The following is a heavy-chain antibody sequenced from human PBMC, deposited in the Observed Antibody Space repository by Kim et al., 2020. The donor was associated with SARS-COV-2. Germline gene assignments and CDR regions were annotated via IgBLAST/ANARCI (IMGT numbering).Heavy chain of an antibody. CDR2: STK. V-gene: IGHV3-48*02. Sequence: STKYSAASWKGRFTISREHAKNSLYLQMNSLRDEDTAVYYCAGDGLWFDPWGQGTLVTVSS. CDR3: AGDGLWFDP. J-gene: IGHJ5*02.